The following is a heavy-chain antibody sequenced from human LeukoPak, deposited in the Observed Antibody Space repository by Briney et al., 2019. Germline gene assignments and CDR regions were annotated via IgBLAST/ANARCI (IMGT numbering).Heavy chain of an antibody. CDR2: ISSSGSTI. V-gene: IGHV3-48*04. D-gene: IGHD3-10*01. Sequence: PGGSLRLSCAASGFTFSSYAMSWVRQAPGKGLEWVSYISSSGSTIYYADSVKGRFTISRDNAKNSLYLQMNSLRAEDTAVYYCAREAMLRGVIISSLLFDYWGQGTLVAVSS. CDR1: GFTFSSYA. J-gene: IGHJ4*02. CDR3: AREAMLRGVIISSLLFDY.